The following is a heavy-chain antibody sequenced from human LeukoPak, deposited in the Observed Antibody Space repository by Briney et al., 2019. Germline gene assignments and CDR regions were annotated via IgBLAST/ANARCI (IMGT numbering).Heavy chain of an antibody. CDR3: ARGVGNFRYYFDY. Sequence: GGSLRLSCAASGFTFSSYSMNWVRQAPGKGLEWVSSISSSSSYIYYADLLEGRFTISRDNAKNSLYLQMNSLRAEDTAVYYCARGVGNFRYYFDYWGQGTLVTVSS. J-gene: IGHJ4*02. V-gene: IGHV3-21*01. CDR1: GFTFSSYS. CDR2: ISSSSSYI. D-gene: IGHD2/OR15-2a*01.